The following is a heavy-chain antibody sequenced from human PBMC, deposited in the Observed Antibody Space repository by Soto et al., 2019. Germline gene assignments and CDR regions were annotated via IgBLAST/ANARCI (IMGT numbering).Heavy chain of an antibody. CDR3: ARDLAVGATKGPIDY. Sequence: GGSLRLSCAASGITFDDYGMSWVRQAPGKGLEWVSGINWNGGSTGYADSVKGRFTISSDNAKNSLYLQMNSLRAEDTALYYCARDLAVGATKGPIDYWGQGTLVTVSS. CDR2: INWNGGST. D-gene: IGHD1-26*01. J-gene: IGHJ4*02. V-gene: IGHV3-20*04. CDR1: GITFDDYG.